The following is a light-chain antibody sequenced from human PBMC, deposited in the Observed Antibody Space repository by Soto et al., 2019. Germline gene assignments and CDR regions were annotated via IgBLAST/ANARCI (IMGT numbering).Light chain of an antibody. J-gene: IGKJ1*01. CDR2: SAS. Sequence: EMVITQSPATPSLSPGERATLSCRASQSVTTNVAWYQQKPGQSPRLLIYSASTRATGIPVTFSGAGSGTEFSLTISSLQSEDFAVYYCQQYDSWPFTFGHGTKVEIK. CDR3: QQYDSWPFT. V-gene: IGKV3-15*01. CDR1: QSVTTN.